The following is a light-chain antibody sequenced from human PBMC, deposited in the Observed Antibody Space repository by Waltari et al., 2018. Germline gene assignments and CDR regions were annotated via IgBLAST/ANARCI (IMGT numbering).Light chain of an antibody. CDR3: QQYQTYSPIT. CDR1: QSISDW. J-gene: IGKJ4*01. CDR2: KAS. Sequence: DIQMTQSPSTLSASVGDRVTITCRASQSISDWLAWYQQKPGRAPKLLIYKASSLESGVPSRFSGSGSGTEFTLTISSLQPDDFATYYCQQYQTYSPITFGGGTRVEIK. V-gene: IGKV1-5*03.